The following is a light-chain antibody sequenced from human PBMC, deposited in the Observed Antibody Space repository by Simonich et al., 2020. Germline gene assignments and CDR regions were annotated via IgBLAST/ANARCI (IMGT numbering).Light chain of an antibody. V-gene: IGKV3-11*01. Sequence: EIVLTQSPATLALSPGDRATLSCRASQGVSSYLAWCQQKPGQAPRLLIYDASNRATGIPARFGGSRSGTDFTLNISSLEPEDFAVYYCQPRSNWPLTFGGGTKVEIK. J-gene: IGKJ4*01. CDR2: DAS. CDR1: QGVSSY. CDR3: QPRSNWPLT.